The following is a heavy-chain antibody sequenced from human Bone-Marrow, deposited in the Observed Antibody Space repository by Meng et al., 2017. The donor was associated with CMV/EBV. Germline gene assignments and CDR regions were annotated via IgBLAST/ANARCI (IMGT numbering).Heavy chain of an antibody. D-gene: IGHD2-2*01. Sequence: SVKVSCKAPGGTFSSYAISWVRQAPGQGLEWMGGIIPIFGTANYAQKFQGRVTITTDESTSTAYMELSSLRSEDTAVYYCARDGCSSTSCYYTSYNWFDPWGQGTLVTVSS. V-gene: IGHV1-69*05. CDR1: GGTFSSYA. CDR3: ARDGCSSTSCYYTSYNWFDP. CDR2: IIPIFGTA. J-gene: IGHJ5*02.